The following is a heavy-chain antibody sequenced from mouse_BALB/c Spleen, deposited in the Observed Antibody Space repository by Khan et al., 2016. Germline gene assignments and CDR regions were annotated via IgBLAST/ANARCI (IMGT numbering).Heavy chain of an antibody. CDR1: GDSITNGY. J-gene: IGHJ4*01. V-gene: IGHV3-8*02. CDR3: AIWDGYPYGLDY. D-gene: IGHD2-3*01. CDR2: INYSGGT. Sequence: LLLESGPSLVKPSQTLSLTCSVTGDSITNGYWNWIRKFPGDKLEYMGYINYSGGTYYNPSLKSRISITRDTYKNHYYLQLNSVTTDDTATYYGAIWDGYPYGLDYLGQGTSVTVS.